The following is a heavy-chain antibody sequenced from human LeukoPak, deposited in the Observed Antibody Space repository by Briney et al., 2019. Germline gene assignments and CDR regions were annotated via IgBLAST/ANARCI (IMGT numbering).Heavy chain of an antibody. CDR1: GGTFSSHT. Sequence: SVKVSCKASGGTFSSHTISWVRQAPGQGLEWMGRIIPILGIANYAQKFQGRVTITADKSTSTAYMELSSLRSEDTAVYYCARFYYDQGDAFDIWGQGTMVTVSS. CDR3: ARFYYDQGDAFDI. CDR2: IIPILGIA. V-gene: IGHV1-69*02. D-gene: IGHD3-22*01. J-gene: IGHJ3*02.